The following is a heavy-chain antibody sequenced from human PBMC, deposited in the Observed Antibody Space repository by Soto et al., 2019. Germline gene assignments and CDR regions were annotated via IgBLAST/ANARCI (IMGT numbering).Heavy chain of an antibody. J-gene: IGHJ6*02. D-gene: IGHD6-13*01. CDR1: GDTFSTYT. CDR2: IIPRSAKS. Sequence: ASVKVSCKASGDTFSTYTITWMRQAPGRGLEWVGGIIPRSAKSNYAQKFQGRVTITADESTSTAYMELSSLRSEDTAVYYCARDKISNYYYGMDVWGQGTTVTVSS. V-gene: IGHV1-69*13. CDR3: ARDKISNYYYGMDV.